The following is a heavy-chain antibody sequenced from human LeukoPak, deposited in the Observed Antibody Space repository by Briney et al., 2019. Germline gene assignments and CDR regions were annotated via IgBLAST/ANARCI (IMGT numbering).Heavy chain of an antibody. CDR3: VARGPYGYSYGYEDAFDI. J-gene: IGHJ3*02. CDR1: GYTFTSYA. D-gene: IGHD5-18*01. Sequence: ASVKVSCKASGYTFTSYAMHWVRQAPGQRLEWMGWINAGNGNTKYSQKFQGRVTITRDTSASTAYMELSSLRSEDTAVYYCVARGPYGYSYGYEDAFDIWGQGTMVTVSS. V-gene: IGHV1-3*01. CDR2: INAGNGNT.